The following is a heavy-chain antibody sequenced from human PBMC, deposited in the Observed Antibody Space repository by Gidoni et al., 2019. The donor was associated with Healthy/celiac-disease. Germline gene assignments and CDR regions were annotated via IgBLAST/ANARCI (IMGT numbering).Heavy chain of an antibody. CDR1: GYTLTRYA. J-gene: IGHJ6*02. CDR2: INAGNGNT. V-gene: IGHV1-3*01. D-gene: IGHD3-10*01. Sequence: QVQLVQSGAAVNKPGSSVQVSCKSSGYTLTRYAMHWVRHAPGQRLEWMGGINAGNGNTKYSQKFQGRVTITRDTSASTAYRELSSLRAEDTAVYYCARGGGHFQMVRGLYGMDVWGQGTTVTVSS. CDR3: ARGGGHFQMVRGLYGMDV.